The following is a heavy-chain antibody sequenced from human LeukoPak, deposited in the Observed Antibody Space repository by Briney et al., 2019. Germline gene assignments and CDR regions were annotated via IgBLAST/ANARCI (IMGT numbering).Heavy chain of an antibody. D-gene: IGHD4-17*01. CDR2: IHSDGSIT. Sequence: GGSLTLSCAPSGFTFSSYWMHWVRQAPGKVRVWVSRIHSDGSITSYAYSVKGRFTVSRDNAKNTLYLQMNSLRADDTAVYYCARDRTTVTVFDYWGQGPLVTVSS. CDR1: GFTFSSYW. CDR3: ARDRTTVTVFDY. J-gene: IGHJ4*02. V-gene: IGHV3-74*01.